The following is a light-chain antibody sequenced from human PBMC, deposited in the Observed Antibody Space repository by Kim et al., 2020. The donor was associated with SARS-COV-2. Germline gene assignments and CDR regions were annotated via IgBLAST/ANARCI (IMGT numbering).Light chain of an antibody. J-gene: IGLJ1*01. CDR2: HDS. CDR3: QAWDSTTGV. Sequence: SYELTQPPSVSVSPGQTASITCSGDKLGEKYASWYQQKPGQSPVLVIYHDSERPSGIPERFSGSNSGSTATLTISGTQAMDEADYYCQAWDSTTGVFGTGTKVTVL. CDR1: KLGEKY. V-gene: IGLV3-1*01.